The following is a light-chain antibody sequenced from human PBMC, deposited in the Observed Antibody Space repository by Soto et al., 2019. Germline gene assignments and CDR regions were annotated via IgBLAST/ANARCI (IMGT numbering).Light chain of an antibody. CDR1: QSISRS. Sequence: EIVFTQSPAILSVSPGERPTLSCRASQSISRSLAWYQQKPGQAPRLLISDASTRATGIPARLSGSGSGTEFTLTIRGLQSEDFALYYCQQYQNLWTFGQGTKVDIK. J-gene: IGKJ1*01. CDR2: DAS. CDR3: QQYQNLWT. V-gene: IGKV3-15*01.